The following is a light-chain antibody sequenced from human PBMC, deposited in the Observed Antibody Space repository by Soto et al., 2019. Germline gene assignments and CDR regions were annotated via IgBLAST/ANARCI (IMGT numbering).Light chain of an antibody. J-gene: IGLJ2*01. V-gene: IGLV2-14*01. CDR2: EVR. CDR1: MRDVGAYNL. Sequence: QSALTQPASVSGSPGQSITISCSGTMRDVGAYNLVSWYQQHPGRAPQLIIYEVRNRPSGISFRFSGSKSGNTASRTISGRQAEDEADDYCSSYTSKSSLIFGGGTKLTVL. CDR3: SSYTSKSSLI.